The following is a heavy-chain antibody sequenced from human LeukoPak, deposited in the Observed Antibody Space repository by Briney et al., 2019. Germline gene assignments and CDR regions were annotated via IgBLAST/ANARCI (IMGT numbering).Heavy chain of an antibody. CDR2: IIPILGIA. J-gene: IGHJ5*02. Sequence: GASVKVSCKASGGTFSSYTISWVRQAPGQGLEWMGRIIPILGIANYAQKFQGRVTITADKSTSTAYMELSSLRSEDTAVYYCARDLSEGDIVVVPAAIGYNRFDPWGQGTLVTVSS. CDR3: ARDLSEGDIVVVPAAIGYNRFDP. D-gene: IGHD2-2*01. V-gene: IGHV1-69*04. CDR1: GGTFSSYT.